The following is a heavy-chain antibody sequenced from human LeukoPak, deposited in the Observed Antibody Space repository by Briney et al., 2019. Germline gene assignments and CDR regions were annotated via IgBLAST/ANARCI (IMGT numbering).Heavy chain of an antibody. D-gene: IGHD3-3*01. CDR3: ARGSGVPRQYYDFWSGYYTYYGMDV. V-gene: IGHV1-8*01. J-gene: IGHJ6*02. CDR2: MNPNSGNT. CDR1: GYTFTSYD. Sequence: ASVKVSCKASGYTFTSYDINWVRQATGQGLEWMGWMNPNSGNTGYAQKFQGRVTMTRNTSIRTAYMELSSLRSEDTAVYYCARGSGVPRQYYDFWSGYYTYYGMDVWGQGTTVTVSS.